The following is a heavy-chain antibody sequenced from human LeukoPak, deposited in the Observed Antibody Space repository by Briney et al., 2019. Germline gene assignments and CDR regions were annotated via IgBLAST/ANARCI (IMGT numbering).Heavy chain of an antibody. CDR2: IYTSGST. Sequence: SETLSLTCTVSGGSISSYYWSWIRQPAGKGLEWIGRIYTSGSTNYNPSLKSRVTMSVDTSKNQFSLKLSSVTAADTAVYYCARDSMVRGVSWFDPWGQGTLVTVSS. D-gene: IGHD3-10*01. V-gene: IGHV4-4*07. J-gene: IGHJ5*02. CDR3: ARDSMVRGVSWFDP. CDR1: GGSISSYY.